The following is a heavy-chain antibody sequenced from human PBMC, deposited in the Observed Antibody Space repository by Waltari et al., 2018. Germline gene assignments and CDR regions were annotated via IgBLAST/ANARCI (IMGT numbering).Heavy chain of an antibody. V-gene: IGHV4-59*01. D-gene: IGHD2-2*01. CDR3: ATAPKEDIVVVPAATYFDY. Sequence: QVQLQESGPGLVKPSETLSLTCTVSGGSISSYYWSWIRQPPGQGLEWIGYIYYSGSTNYNPSLKSRVTISVDTSKNQFSLKLSSVTAADTAVYYCATAPKEDIVVVPAATYFDYWGQGTLVTVSS. J-gene: IGHJ4*02. CDR2: IYYSGST. CDR1: GGSISSYY.